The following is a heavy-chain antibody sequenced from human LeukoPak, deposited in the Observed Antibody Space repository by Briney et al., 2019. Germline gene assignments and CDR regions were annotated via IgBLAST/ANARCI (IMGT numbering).Heavy chain of an antibody. CDR3: ARGRYSYGYNYYMDV. Sequence: SETLSLTCTDPRGSISRYYWRWIRQPPGKGLEWMGYIYYSGSTNYNPSLKSRVTISVDTSKNQFSLKLSAVTAADTAVYYCARGRYSYGYNYYMDVWGKGTTVTVSS. D-gene: IGHD5-18*01. CDR2: IYYSGST. J-gene: IGHJ6*03. CDR1: RGSISRYY. V-gene: IGHV4-59*01.